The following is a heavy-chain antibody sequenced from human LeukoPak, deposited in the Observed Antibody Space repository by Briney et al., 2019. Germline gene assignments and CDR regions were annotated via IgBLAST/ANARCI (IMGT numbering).Heavy chain of an antibody. CDR3: ATDRSLWFGELPGFDP. CDR1: GYTLTELS. D-gene: IGHD3-10*01. Sequence: ASVKVPCKVSGYTLTELSMHWVRQAPGKGLEWMGGFDPEDGETIYAQKFQGRVTMTEDTSTDTAYMELSSLRSEDTAVYYCATDRSLWFGELPGFDPWGQGTLVTVSS. CDR2: FDPEDGET. J-gene: IGHJ5*02. V-gene: IGHV1-24*01.